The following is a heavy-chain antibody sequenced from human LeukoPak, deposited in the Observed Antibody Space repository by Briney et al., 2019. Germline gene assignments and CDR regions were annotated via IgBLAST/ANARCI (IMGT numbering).Heavy chain of an antibody. Sequence: GGSLRLSCAASGFTFSSYAMSWVRQAPGKGLEWVSAISGSGGSTYYADSVKGRFTISRDNSKNTLYLQMNSLRAEDTAVYYCAKLDGFYYYDSSGYSQHFDYWGQGTLVTVSS. D-gene: IGHD3-22*01. V-gene: IGHV3-23*01. CDR1: GFTFSSYA. CDR2: ISGSGGST. CDR3: AKLDGFYYYDSSGYSQHFDY. J-gene: IGHJ4*02.